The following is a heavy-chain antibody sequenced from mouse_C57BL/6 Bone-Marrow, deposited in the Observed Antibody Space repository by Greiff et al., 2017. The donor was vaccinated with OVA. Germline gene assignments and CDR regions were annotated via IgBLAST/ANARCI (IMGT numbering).Heavy chain of an antibody. CDR2: ISSGSSTI. Sequence: EVKLMESGGGLVKPGGSLKLSCAASGFTFSDYGMHWVRQAPEKGLEWVAYISSGSSTIYYADTVKGRFTISRDNAKNTLFLQMTSLRSEDTAMYYCARDGRGFAYWGQGTLVTVSA. D-gene: IGHD2-3*01. V-gene: IGHV5-17*01. J-gene: IGHJ3*01. CDR3: ARDGRGFAY. CDR1: GFTFSDYG.